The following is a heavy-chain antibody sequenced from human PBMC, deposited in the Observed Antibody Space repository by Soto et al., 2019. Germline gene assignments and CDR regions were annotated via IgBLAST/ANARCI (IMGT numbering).Heavy chain of an antibody. Sequence: QVQLVQSVAEVKTPRSSVKVSCKDSEGTFSSYAIRCVLQAPGQGLEWMGGVITIFGTANYAQRVKGRVTISADESTSSAYMELSSLRSEDTAVYYCARRPSSGDYHYYLDDWGQGALVTVSS. CDR2: VITIFGTA. CDR3: ARRPSSGDYHYYLDD. V-gene: IGHV1-69*01. J-gene: IGHJ4*02. CDR1: EGTFSSYA. D-gene: IGHD4-17*01.